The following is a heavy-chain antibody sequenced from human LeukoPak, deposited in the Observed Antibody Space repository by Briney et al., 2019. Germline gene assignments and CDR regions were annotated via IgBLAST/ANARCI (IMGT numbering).Heavy chain of an antibody. J-gene: IGHJ4*02. V-gene: IGHV4-59*01. CDR1: GGSISSYY. Sequence: SETLSLTCAVSGGSISSYYWSWIRQPPGKGLEWIGYIHYSGSTNYSPSLRSRVTMSVDTSKNQFSLKLRSVTAADTAVYYCARDLVAAAGKFDYWGQGTLVTVSS. CDR2: IHYSGST. CDR3: ARDLVAAAGKFDY. D-gene: IGHD6-13*01.